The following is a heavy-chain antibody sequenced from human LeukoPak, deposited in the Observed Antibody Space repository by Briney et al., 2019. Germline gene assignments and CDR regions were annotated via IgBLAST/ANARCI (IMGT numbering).Heavy chain of an antibody. D-gene: IGHD5-12*01. CDR3: AHSPNSGYDTVLSQ. Sequence: SGPTLVNPTQTLTLTCTFSGFSLSTSGVGVGWIRQPPGRALEWLAPIYWNDDKRYNPSLKSRLTITKNTSKNQVVIRMTNMDPVDTATYFCAHSPNSGYDTVLSQWGQGTLVTVSS. V-gene: IGHV2-5*01. J-gene: IGHJ4*02. CDR1: GFSLSTSGVG. CDR2: IYWNDDK.